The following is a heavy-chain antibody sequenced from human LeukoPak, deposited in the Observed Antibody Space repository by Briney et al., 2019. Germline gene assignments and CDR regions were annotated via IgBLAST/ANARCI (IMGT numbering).Heavy chain of an antibody. CDR2: INHSGST. J-gene: IGHJ4*02. D-gene: IGHD4-17*01. Sequence: PSETLSLTYAVYGGSFSGYYWSWIRQPPGKGLEWIGEINHSGSTNYNPSLKSRVTISVDTSKNQFSLKLSSVTAADTAVYYCARLTVTVPFDYWGQGTLVTVSS. V-gene: IGHV4-34*01. CDR1: GGSFSGYY. CDR3: ARLTVTVPFDY.